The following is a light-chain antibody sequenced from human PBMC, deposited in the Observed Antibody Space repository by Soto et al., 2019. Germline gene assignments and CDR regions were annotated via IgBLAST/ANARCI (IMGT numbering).Light chain of an antibody. CDR1: QSVSSN. Sequence: EILMTQSPATLSVSPGERATLSCRASQSVSSNLAWYQQKPGQAPRLLIYGASTRATGIPARFSGSGSGTEFTLTISSLQSEDFAVYYCQHYNNWPPETFGQGTKVDI. J-gene: IGKJ1*01. CDR2: GAS. V-gene: IGKV3-15*01. CDR3: QHYNNWPPET.